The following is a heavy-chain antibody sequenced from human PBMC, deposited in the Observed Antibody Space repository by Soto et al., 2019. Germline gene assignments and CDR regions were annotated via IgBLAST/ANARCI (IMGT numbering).Heavy chain of an antibody. CDR1: AFTFSNHW. V-gene: IGHV3-7*01. CDR3: ARGFGTDY. J-gene: IGHJ4*02. CDR2: IKQDGSER. Sequence: EAPLVESGGGLVQPGGSLRLSCAASAFTFSNHWMNWVRQAPGKGLEWLANIKQDGSERNYVESVKGRFTISRDNAKNSLYLEMHSLRAEDTAVYYCARGFGTDYWGQGTLVTVSS. D-gene: IGHD1-1*01.